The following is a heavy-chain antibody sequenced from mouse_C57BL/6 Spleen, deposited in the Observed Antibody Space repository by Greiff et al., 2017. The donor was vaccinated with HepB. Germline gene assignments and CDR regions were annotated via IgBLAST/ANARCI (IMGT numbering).Heavy chain of an antibody. V-gene: IGHV1-53*01. J-gene: IGHJ2*01. CDR2: INPSNGGT. Sequence: QVQLKQPGTELVKPGASVKLSCKASGYTFTSYWMHWVKQRPGQGLEWIGNINPSNGGTNYNEKFKSKATLTVDKSSSTAYMQLSSLTSEDSAVYYCARGRSNYDYFDYWGQGTTLTVSS. D-gene: IGHD2-5*01. CDR3: ARGRSNYDYFDY. CDR1: GYTFTSYW.